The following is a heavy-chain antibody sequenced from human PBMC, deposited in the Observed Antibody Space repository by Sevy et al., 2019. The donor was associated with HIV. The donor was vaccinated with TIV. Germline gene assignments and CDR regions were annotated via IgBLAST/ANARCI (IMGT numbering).Heavy chain of an antibody. Sequence: GGSLRLSCAASGFTFSSYAMSWVHQAPGKGLEWVSAISGSGGSTYYADSVKGRFTISRDNSKNTLYLQMNSLRAEDTAVYYCAKQPSFPYYDFWSGYYTPHEVFDYWGQGTLVTVSS. CDR1: GFTFSSYA. J-gene: IGHJ4*02. D-gene: IGHD3-3*01. CDR3: AKQPSFPYYDFWSGYYTPHEVFDY. V-gene: IGHV3-23*01. CDR2: ISGSGGST.